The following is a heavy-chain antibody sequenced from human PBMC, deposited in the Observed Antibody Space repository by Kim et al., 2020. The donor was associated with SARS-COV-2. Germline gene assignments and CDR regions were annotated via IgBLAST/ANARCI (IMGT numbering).Heavy chain of an antibody. J-gene: IGHJ6*02. CDR3: ARWRGLRFLEPKDYGMDV. D-gene: IGHD3-3*01. CDR1: GYTFTSYG. Sequence: ASVKVSCKASGYTFTSYGISWVRQAPGQGLEWMGWISAYNGNTNYAQKLQGRVTMTTDTSTSTAYMELRSLRSDDTAVYYCARWRGLRFLEPKDYGMDVWGQGTTVTVSS. CDR2: ISAYNGNT. V-gene: IGHV1-18*01.